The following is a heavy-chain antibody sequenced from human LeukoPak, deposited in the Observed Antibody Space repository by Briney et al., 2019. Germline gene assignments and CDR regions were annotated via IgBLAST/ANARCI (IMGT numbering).Heavy chain of an antibody. V-gene: IGHV3-30*12. CDR1: GFTFSSRG. J-gene: IGHJ4*02. CDR2: ISYDGSNK. CDR3: ARDYLDY. Sequence: PGRSLRLSCVASGFTFSSRGMHWVRQAPGKGLEWVAVISYDGSNKYYADSVKGRFTTSRDNSKNTLYLQMNSLRAEDTAVYYCARDYLDYWGQGTLVTVSS.